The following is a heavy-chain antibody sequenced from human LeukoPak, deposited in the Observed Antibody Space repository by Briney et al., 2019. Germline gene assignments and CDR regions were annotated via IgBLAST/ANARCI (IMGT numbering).Heavy chain of an antibody. J-gene: IGHJ3*02. CDR2: ISYDGSNK. CDR3: ARKKIFGVYEAFDI. D-gene: IGHD3-3*01. Sequence: GGSLRLSCAASGFTFISYAMHWVRQAPGKGLESVALISYDGSNKYYADSVKGRFTISRDNSKNMLYLQMNSLRAEDTAVYYCARKKIFGVYEAFDIWGQGTMVTVSS. V-gene: IGHV3-30-3*01. CDR1: GFTFISYA.